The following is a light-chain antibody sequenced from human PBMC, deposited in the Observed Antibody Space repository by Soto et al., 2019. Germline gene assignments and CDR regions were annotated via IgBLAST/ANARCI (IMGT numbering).Light chain of an antibody. CDR3: GSWDSSLSAYV. J-gene: IGLJ1*01. Sequence: QAVVTQPPSVSGAPGQRVTISCTGNSSNIGAGYDVHWYQQLPGTAPKLLIFGNINRPSGVPDRFSGSKSGTSASLTITGLQAGDEADYYCGSWDSSLSAYVFGTGTKVTVL. CDR1: SSNIGAGYD. V-gene: IGLV1-40*01. CDR2: GNI.